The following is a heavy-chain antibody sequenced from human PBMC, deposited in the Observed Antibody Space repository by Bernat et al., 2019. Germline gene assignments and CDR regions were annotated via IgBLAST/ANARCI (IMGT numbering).Heavy chain of an antibody. V-gene: IGHV3-49*04. D-gene: IGHD2/OR15-2a*01. J-gene: IGHJ4*02. CDR3: GRQYYFDY. Sequence: EVQLVESGGGLVQSGRSLRLSCTASGFTFGDYDVSWVRQAPGKGLEWVGFIRSKAYGGTPEYAASVKGRFTISRDDSISIAYLQMNSLKTDDTAVYYCGRQYYFDYWGQGTLVTVSS. CDR1: GFTFGDYD. CDR2: IRSKAYGGTP.